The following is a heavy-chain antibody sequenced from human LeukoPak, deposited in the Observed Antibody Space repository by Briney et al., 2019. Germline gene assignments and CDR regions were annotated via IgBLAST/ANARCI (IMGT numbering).Heavy chain of an antibody. CDR3: AIAASGTFADY. CDR2: ISSHGGST. V-gene: IGHV3-64D*09. D-gene: IGHD6-13*01. J-gene: IGHJ4*02. CDR1: GFSFSSYT. Sequence: PGGSLRLSCAASGFSFSSYTMNWVRQAPGKGLEYVSAISSHGGSTYYADSVKGRFIISRDNSKNTLYLQMSSLRAEDTAVYYCAIAASGTFADYWGQGTLVTVSS.